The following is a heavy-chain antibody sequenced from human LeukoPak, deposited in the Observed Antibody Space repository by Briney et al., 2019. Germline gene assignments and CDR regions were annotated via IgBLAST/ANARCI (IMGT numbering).Heavy chain of an antibody. D-gene: IGHD1-26*01. V-gene: IGHV3-48*01. J-gene: IGHJ3*02. CDR2: IGISSSTI. Sequence: GGSLRLPCAASGFTFSSYSMNWVRQAPGKGLEWVSYIGISSSTIDYADSVKGRFTISRDNAKNSLYLQMNSLRAEDTAVYYCARDSGYAFDIWGQGTMVTVS. CDR3: ARDSGYAFDI. CDR1: GFTFSSYS.